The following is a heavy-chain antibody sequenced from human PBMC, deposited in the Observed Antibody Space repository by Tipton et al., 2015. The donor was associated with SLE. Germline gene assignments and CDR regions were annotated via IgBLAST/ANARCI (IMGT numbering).Heavy chain of an antibody. V-gene: IGHV3-21*03. J-gene: IGHJ2*01. Sequence: SLRLSCAASGFTFSSYSMNWVRQAPGKGLEWVSSISSSSSYIYYADSVKGRFTISRDNAKNSLYLQMNSLRAEDTAVYYCARGGSWLQRDWYFDLWGRSTPVTVSS. CDR3: ARGGSWLQRDWYFDL. D-gene: IGHD5-24*01. CDR2: ISSSSSYI. CDR1: GFTFSSYS.